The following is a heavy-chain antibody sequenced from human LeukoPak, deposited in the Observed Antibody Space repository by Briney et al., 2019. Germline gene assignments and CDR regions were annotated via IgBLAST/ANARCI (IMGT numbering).Heavy chain of an antibody. D-gene: IGHD3-22*01. CDR1: GFTFSTYA. J-gene: IGHJ3*02. CDR3: ATYLADSSGYYLPGSGAFDI. Sequence: GGSLRLSCAASGFTFSTYAMSWVRQAQGKGLEWVSALSGSGGSTYYADSVKGRLTISRDSAKTSLYLHMNSLRAEDTAVYYCATYLADSSGYYLPGSGAFDIWGEGTMVTVSS. CDR2: LSGSGGST. V-gene: IGHV3-23*01.